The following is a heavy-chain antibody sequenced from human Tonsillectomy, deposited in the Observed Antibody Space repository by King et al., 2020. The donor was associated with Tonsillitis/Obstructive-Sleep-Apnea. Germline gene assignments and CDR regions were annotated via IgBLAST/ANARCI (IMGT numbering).Heavy chain of an antibody. CDR2: ISWDGGST. J-gene: IGHJ4*02. CDR3: AKENDRKLPIVVVVAALDY. CDR1: GFTFDDYT. Sequence: VQLVESGGVVVQPGGSLRLSCAASGFTFDDYTMHWVRQAPGKGLEWVSLISWDGGSTYYADSVKGRFTISRDNSKNSLYLQMNSLRTEDTALYYCAKENDRKLPIVVVVAALDYWGQGTLVTVSS. V-gene: IGHV3-43*01. D-gene: IGHD2-15*01.